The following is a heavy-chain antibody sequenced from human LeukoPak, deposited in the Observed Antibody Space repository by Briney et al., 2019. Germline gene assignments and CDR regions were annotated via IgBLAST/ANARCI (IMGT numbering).Heavy chain of an antibody. CDR1: GGSISSYY. CDR3: ARVYSGYEVLFVFDY. D-gene: IGHD5-12*01. CDR2: IYYSGST. V-gene: IGHV4-59*12. Sequence: SETLSLTCTVSGGSISSYYWSWIRQPPGKGLEWIGYIYYSGSTYYNPSLKSRVTISVDTSKNQFSLKLSSVTAADTAVYYCARVYSGYEVLFVFDYWGQGTLVTVSS. J-gene: IGHJ4*02.